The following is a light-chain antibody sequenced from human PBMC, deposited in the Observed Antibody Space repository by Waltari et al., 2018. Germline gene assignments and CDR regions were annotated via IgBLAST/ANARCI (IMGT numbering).Light chain of an antibody. V-gene: IGKV3-20*01. CDR1: QSVSSSY. CDR3: QQYGTSPVS. CDR2: GAS. Sequence: VLTKSPGTLAVSAGVRASLTCRASQSVSSSYLAWYQQKPGQAPRLLIYGASSRATGIPDRFSGSGSGTDFTLTISSLEPEDFAVYSCQQYGTSPVSFGEGTKVEIK. J-gene: IGKJ1*01.